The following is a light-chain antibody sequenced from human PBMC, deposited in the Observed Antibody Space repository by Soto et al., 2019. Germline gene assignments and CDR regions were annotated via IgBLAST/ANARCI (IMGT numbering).Light chain of an antibody. CDR3: QQSSRMPP. CDR1: QNINTY. Sequence: DIQLTQSPSSLSASVGDRVTITCRSSQNINTYLNWYQQRPGEPPKLLIYHASSLKSGVPSRFSGSASETAFTLTISSLQPEDFGTYYCQQSSRMPPFGGGTKLDIK. CDR2: HAS. J-gene: IGKJ4*01. V-gene: IGKV1-39*01.